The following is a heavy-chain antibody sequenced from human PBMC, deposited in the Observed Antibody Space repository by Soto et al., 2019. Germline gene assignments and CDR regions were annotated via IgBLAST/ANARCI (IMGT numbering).Heavy chain of an antibody. CDR2: IIPIFGTA. V-gene: IGHV1-69*01. Sequence: QVQLVQSGAEVKKPGSSGKVSCKASGGTFSSYAISWVRQAPGQGLEWMGGIIPIFGTANYAQKFQGRVTITADESTSRAYMELSSMRSEDTAVYYCAGISGELEGGGYFDYWGQGTLVTVSS. CDR3: AGISGELEGGGYFDY. J-gene: IGHJ4*02. CDR1: GGTFSSYA. D-gene: IGHD1-1*01.